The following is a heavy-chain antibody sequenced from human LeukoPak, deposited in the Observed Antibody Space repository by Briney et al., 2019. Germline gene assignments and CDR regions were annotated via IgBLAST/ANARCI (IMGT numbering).Heavy chain of an antibody. Sequence: ASVKVSCKASGYTFTGYFMHWVRQAPGQGLEWMGWINPNSGGTNYAQKFQGRVTMTRDTSISTAYMELSRLRSDDTAVYYCARALVVAADFDYWGQGTLVTVSS. D-gene: IGHD2-15*01. CDR2: INPNSGGT. CDR1: GYTFTGYF. V-gene: IGHV1-2*02. J-gene: IGHJ4*02. CDR3: ARALVVAADFDY.